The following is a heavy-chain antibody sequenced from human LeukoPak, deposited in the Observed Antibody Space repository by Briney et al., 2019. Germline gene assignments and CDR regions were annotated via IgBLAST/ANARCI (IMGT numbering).Heavy chain of an antibody. CDR1: GYTFTGYY. CDR2: INPNSGGT. V-gene: IGHV1-2*02. Sequence: ASVKVSCKASGYTFTGYYMHWVRQAPGQGLEWMGWINPNSGGTNYAQKFQGRVTMTRDTSISTSYTELSRLRSDDTAVYYCARAWLRLNPYFDYWGQGTLVTVSS. CDR3: ARAWLRLNPYFDY. D-gene: IGHD5-12*01. J-gene: IGHJ4*02.